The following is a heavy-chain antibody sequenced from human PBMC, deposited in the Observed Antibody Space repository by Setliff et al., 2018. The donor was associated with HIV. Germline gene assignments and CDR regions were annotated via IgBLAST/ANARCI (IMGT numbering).Heavy chain of an antibody. J-gene: IGHJ4*02. Sequence: PGGSLRLSCAASGFTVSSNYMSWVRQAPGKGLEWVSVIYSGGSTYYADSVKGRFTISRDNSKNTLYLQMNSLRAEDTAVYYCARAGSYRQPCADYWGQGTLVTVSS. CDR2: IYSGGST. CDR1: GFTVSSNY. V-gene: IGHV3-66*01. CDR3: ARAGSYRQPCADY. D-gene: IGHD1-26*01.